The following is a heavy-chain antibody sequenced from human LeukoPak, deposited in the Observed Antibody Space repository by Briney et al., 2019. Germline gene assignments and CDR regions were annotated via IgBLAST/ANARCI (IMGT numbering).Heavy chain of an antibody. V-gene: IGHV3-66*01. D-gene: IGHD2-21*02. Sequence: GGSLRLSCAASGFTFSNAWMSWVRQAPGKGLEWVSVIYSGGSTYYADSVKGRFTISRDNSKNTLYLQLNSLRAEDTAVYYCARTLVTAIHLDAFDIWGQGTTVTVSS. CDR2: IYSGGST. J-gene: IGHJ3*02. CDR3: ARTLVTAIHLDAFDI. CDR1: GFTFSNAW.